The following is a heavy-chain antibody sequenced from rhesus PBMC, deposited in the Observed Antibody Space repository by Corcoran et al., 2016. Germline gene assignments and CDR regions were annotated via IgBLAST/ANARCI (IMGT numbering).Heavy chain of an antibody. J-gene: IGHJ4*01. CDR1: GYSISSNY. Sequence: QVQLQESGPGLVKPSETLSLTCAVSGYSISSNYWSWIRQTPGKGLEWIGYIYGSSGSPYYNPSLQYRSAISTTTSKNQFSRKLSAMTAASTAVYDCARENSSGWLYYFDYWGQGVLVTVSS. V-gene: IGHV4-147*01. CDR2: IYGSSGSP. CDR3: ARENSSGWLYYFDY. D-gene: IGHD6-31*01.